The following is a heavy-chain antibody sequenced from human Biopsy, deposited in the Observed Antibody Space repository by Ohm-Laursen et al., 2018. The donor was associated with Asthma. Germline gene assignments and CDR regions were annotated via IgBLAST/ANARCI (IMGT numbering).Heavy chain of an antibody. CDR3: SREEPTSGWYQGSILR. V-gene: IGHV3-30*03. CDR1: GFTFSSFG. D-gene: IGHD6-19*01. Sequence: LSLTCAASGFTFSSFGVHWVRQAPGKGLEWVACISYDGSNKYYADSVKGRSTISRDNSKNTLYLQMNSLRAEDTAVYYCSREEPTSGWYQGSILRWGQGTLVTVSS. J-gene: IGHJ4*02. CDR2: ISYDGSNK.